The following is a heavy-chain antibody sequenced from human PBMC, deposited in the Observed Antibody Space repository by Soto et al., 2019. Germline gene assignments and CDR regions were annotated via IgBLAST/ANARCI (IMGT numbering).Heavy chain of an antibody. V-gene: IGHV1-69*13. D-gene: IGHD2-2*01. Sequence: ASVKVSCKASGGTFSSYAISWVRQAPGQGLERMGRIIPIFGTANYAQKFQGRVTITADESTSTAYMELSSLRSEDPAVYYCVTRGGYGVSTSCYRDMDVWGRGTTGTVSS. J-gene: IGHJ6*01. CDR1: GGTFSSYA. CDR2: IIPIFGTA. CDR3: VTRGGYGVSTSCYRDMDV.